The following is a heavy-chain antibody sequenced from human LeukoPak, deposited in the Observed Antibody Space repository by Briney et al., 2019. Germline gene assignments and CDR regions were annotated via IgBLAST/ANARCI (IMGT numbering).Heavy chain of an antibody. Sequence: PGGSLRLSCAASGFTFSDYYMSWIRQAPGKGLELVSYITSSGSAIYYADSVRGRFTISRDNARNSMFLHMDDLRAEDTAIYYCATDILSTSGDYWGQGTLVTVSS. J-gene: IGHJ4*02. CDR3: ATDILSTSGDY. CDR1: GFTFSDYY. D-gene: IGHD5/OR15-5a*01. CDR2: ITSSGSAI. V-gene: IGHV3-11*01.